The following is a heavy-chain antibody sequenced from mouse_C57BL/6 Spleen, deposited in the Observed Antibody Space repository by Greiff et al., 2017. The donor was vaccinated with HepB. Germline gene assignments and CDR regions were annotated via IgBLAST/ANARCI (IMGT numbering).Heavy chain of an antibody. Sequence: EVKLVESGPELVKPGASVKISCKASGYSFTDYNMNWVKQSNGKSLEWIGVINPNYGTTSYNQKFKGKATLTVDQSSSTAYMQLNSLTSEDSAVYYCARSGKGSYYFDYCGQGTTLTVSS. V-gene: IGHV1-39*01. CDR3: ARSGKGSYYFDY. J-gene: IGHJ2*01. CDR1: GYSFTDYN. CDR2: INPNYGTT.